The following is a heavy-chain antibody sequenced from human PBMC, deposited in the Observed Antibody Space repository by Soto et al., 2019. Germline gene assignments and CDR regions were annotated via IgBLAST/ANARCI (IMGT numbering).Heavy chain of an antibody. CDR3: ARARYCTSASCPGYFQH. CDR1: GGSISGYY. J-gene: IGHJ1*01. CDR2: INHSGTT. Sequence: SETLSLTCAVYGGSISGYYWSWIRQPPGKGLEWIGEINHSGTTNYNPSLESRVTISVDTSKNQFSLKLTSVTAADTAMYYCARARYCTSASCPGYFQHWCQGPLVTVAS. D-gene: IGHD2-2*01. V-gene: IGHV4-34*01.